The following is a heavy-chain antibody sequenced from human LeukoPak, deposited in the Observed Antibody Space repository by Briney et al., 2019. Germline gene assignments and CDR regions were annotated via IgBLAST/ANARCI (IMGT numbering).Heavy chain of an antibody. V-gene: IGHV3-48*03. CDR2: ISSSGSTI. CDR3: ARGRGAFDI. Sequence: GGSLRLSCAASGFSVSSNYVSWVRQAPGKGLEWVSYISSSGSTIYYADSVKGRFTISRDNAKNSLYLQMNSLRAEDTAVYYCARGRGAFDIWGQGTMVTVSS. J-gene: IGHJ3*02. D-gene: IGHD3-10*01. CDR1: GFSVSSNY.